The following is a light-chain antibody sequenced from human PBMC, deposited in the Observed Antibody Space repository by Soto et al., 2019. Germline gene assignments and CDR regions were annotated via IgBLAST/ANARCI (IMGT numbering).Light chain of an antibody. CDR3: QQYDNLPRWT. CDR1: QDISNY. V-gene: IGKV1-33*01. CDR2: DAS. J-gene: IGKJ2*02. Sequence: DIQMTQSPSSLSASVGDRVTITCQASQDISNYLNWYQQKPGKAPKLLIYDASNLETGVPSRFSGSGSGTDFTFTISSLQPEDIATYYCQQYDNLPRWTFGQGTQLEIK.